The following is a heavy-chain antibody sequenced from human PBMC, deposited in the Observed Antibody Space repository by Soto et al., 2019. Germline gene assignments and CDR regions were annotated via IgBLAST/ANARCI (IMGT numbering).Heavy chain of an antibody. CDR3: AKDSPSLCGMRFSC. CDR1: GFTFSSYA. D-gene: IGHD2-15*01. Sequence: PGGSLRLSCAASGFTFSSYAMTWVPQAPGKGLEGVSAISGSGGSTYYADSVKGRFTISRDNSKNTLYLQMNSLRAEDTAVYYCAKDSPSLCGMRFSCWGQGTLVTVSS. CDR2: ISGSGGST. J-gene: IGHJ4*02. V-gene: IGHV3-23*01.